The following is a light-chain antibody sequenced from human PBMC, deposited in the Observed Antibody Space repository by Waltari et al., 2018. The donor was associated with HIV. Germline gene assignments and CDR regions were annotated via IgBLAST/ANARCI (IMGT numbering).Light chain of an antibody. J-gene: IGKJ2*01. Sequence: DIQMTQSPSTLAASVGDTVTITCRASRSISSWLAWYQQKPGKAPKLLIYRSYSLESGVPSRFSGSGSGTEFTLTITSLQPDDFATYYCQQYTSYCDFGQGTKLEIK. CDR2: RSY. V-gene: IGKV1-5*03. CDR1: RSISSW. CDR3: QQYTSYCD.